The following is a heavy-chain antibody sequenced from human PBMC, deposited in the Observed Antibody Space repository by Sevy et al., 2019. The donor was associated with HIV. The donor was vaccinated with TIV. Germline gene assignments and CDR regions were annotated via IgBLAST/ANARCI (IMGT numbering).Heavy chain of an antibody. CDR3: ACMVVTYYDYGMDV. D-gene: IGHD2-15*01. CDR1: GFTFSSYS. Sequence: GGSLRLSCAASGFTFSSYSMNWVRQAPGKGLEWVSSISSSSSYIYYADSVKGRFTISRDNAKNSLYLQMNSLRAEDSAVYYCACMVVTYYDYGMDVWGQGTTVTVSS. CDR2: ISSSSSYI. J-gene: IGHJ6*02. V-gene: IGHV3-21*01.